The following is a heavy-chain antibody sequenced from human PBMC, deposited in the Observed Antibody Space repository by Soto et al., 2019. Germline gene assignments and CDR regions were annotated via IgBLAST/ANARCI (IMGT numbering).Heavy chain of an antibody. CDR2: IDPSDSYT. D-gene: IGHD6-13*01. Sequence: LKISCKGSGYTFTNYWISWVRQMPGKGLEWMGRIDPSDSYTKYSPSFQGHVTMSGDKSITTAYLQWSSLKASDTAIYYCARSKHIAAAGYYYYYGLDVWGQGTTVTVSS. CDR1: GYTFTNYW. J-gene: IGHJ6*02. CDR3: ARSKHIAAAGYYYYYGLDV. V-gene: IGHV5-10-1*01.